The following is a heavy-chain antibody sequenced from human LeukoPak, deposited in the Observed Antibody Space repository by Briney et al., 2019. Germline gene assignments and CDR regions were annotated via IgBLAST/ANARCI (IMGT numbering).Heavy chain of an antibody. Sequence: GGSLRLSCAASGLTFSSYSMNWVRQAPGKGLEWVSYISPSSTIMYYADSVRGRFTISRDNAKNSLYLQMNSLRAEDTAVYYCARPEKSGYSPYVFDIWGRGTMVTVSS. CDR3: ARPEKSGYSPYVFDI. J-gene: IGHJ3*02. D-gene: IGHD3-3*01. CDR1: GLTFSSYS. CDR2: ISPSSTIM. V-gene: IGHV3-48*01.